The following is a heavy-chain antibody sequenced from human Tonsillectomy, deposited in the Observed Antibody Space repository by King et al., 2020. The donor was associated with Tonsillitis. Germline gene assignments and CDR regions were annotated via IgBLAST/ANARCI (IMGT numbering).Heavy chain of an antibody. V-gene: IGHV3-33*05. Sequence: VQLVESGGGVVQPGRSLRLSCAASGFTFSAFGMHWVRQAPGKGLEWVAAISYDGDIKYSVDSVKGRFTISRDNSKNTLYLQMSSLRAEDTAVYYCGRDLIWTYQGFHCGKDGWGQGTTVPV. CDR3: GRDLIWTYQGFHCGKDG. CDR1: GFTFSAFG. J-gene: IGHJ6*02. D-gene: IGHD3/OR15-3a*01. CDR2: ISYDGDIK.